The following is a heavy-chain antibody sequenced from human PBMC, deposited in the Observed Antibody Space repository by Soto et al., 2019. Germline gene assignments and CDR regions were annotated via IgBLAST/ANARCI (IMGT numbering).Heavy chain of an antibody. CDR1: GFTFGDYA. D-gene: IGHD6-13*01. Sequence: GGSLRLSCTASGFTFGDYAMSWVRQAPGKGLEWVGFIRSKAYGGTTEYAASVKGRFTISRDDSKSIAYLQMNSLKTEDTAVYYCTRVAAAGTFDYWGQGTLVTVSS. V-gene: IGHV3-49*04. CDR3: TRVAAAGTFDY. J-gene: IGHJ4*02. CDR2: IRSKAYGGTT.